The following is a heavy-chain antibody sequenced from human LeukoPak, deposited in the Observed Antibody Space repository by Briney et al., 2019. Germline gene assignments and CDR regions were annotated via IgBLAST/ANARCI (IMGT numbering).Heavy chain of an antibody. V-gene: IGHV4-59*01. CDR3: ARRDSSGYYDY. CDR2: IYYSGST. CDR1: GGSIGTYY. Sequence: SETLSLTCTVSGGSIGTYYWSWIWQPPGKGLEWIGYIYYSGSTNYNPSLKSRVTISVDTSKNQFSLKLSSVTAADTAVYYCARRDSSGYYDYWGQGTLVTVSS. J-gene: IGHJ4*02. D-gene: IGHD3-22*01.